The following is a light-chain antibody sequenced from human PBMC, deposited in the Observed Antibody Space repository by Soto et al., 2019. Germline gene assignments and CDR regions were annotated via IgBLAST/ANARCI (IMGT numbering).Light chain of an antibody. CDR3: QQSETYPLT. V-gene: IGKV1-5*01. CDR1: QTISTW. CDR2: DAS. J-gene: IGKJ5*01. Sequence: DIQMTQSPSTLSSSLGDTVTITCRASQTISTWLAWYQRKPGKAPNLLIYDASTLMSGVPSRFSGSGSGTEFTLTISSLQPGDFATYYCQQSETYPLTFGQGTRLETK.